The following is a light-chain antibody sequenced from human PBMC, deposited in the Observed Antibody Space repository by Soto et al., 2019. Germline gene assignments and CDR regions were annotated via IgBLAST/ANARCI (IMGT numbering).Light chain of an antibody. V-gene: IGKV3-15*01. CDR1: QNVSSN. Sequence: EIVMTQSPATLSVSPREKANPSCRARQNVSSNLAWYQQKPGQAPRLLIYGASTRATGIPARFSGSGSGTEFTLTISSLQSEDFAVYYCQQYNNWPPVVLTFGGGTKVDIK. CDR2: GAS. CDR3: QQYNNWPPVVLT. J-gene: IGKJ4*01.